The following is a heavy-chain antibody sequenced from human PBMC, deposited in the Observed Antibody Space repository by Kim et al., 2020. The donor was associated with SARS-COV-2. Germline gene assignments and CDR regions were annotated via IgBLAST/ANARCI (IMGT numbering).Heavy chain of an antibody. CDR2: ISSSSSYI. CDR3: ARGGWDIVVVGSAVDY. V-gene: IGHV3-21*01. Sequence: GGSLRLSCAASGFTFSSYTMNWVRQAPGKGLEWVSSISSSSSYIYYGDSVKGRFTVSRDNAKNSLYLQMNSLRAEDTAVYYCARGGWDIVVVGSAVDYWGQGTLVTVSS. J-gene: IGHJ4*02. CDR1: GFTFSSYT. D-gene: IGHD2-15*01.